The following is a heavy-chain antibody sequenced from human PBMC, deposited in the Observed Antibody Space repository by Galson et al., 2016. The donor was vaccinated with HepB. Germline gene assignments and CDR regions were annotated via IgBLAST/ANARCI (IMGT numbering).Heavy chain of an antibody. J-gene: IGHJ2*01. CDR3: ARQMSGTYYKNWYFDV. Sequence: SLTCTVSSGYITSYYWSWIRQPPGKGLEWIGFIYHTGNTNYNPSLKNRVSTSLDTSKNQFSLKLTSVTPADTAVYYCARQMSGTYYKNWYFDVWGRGALVTVST. V-gene: IGHV4-59*08. D-gene: IGHD3-10*01. CDR2: IYHTGNT. CDR1: SGYITSYY.